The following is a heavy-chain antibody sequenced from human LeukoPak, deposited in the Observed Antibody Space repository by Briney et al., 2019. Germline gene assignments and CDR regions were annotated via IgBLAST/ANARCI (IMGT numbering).Heavy chain of an antibody. CDR3: AKPLGGQDALDI. CDR2: ISGSGGST. CDR1: GFTFSSYA. V-gene: IGHV3-23*01. Sequence: PGGSLRLSCAASGFTFSSYAMSWVRQAPGKGLEWVSAISGSGGSTYYADSVKGRFTISRDNSKNALYLQMNSLRAEDTAVYYCAKPLGGQDALDIWGQGTMVTVSS. D-gene: IGHD2-15*01. J-gene: IGHJ3*02.